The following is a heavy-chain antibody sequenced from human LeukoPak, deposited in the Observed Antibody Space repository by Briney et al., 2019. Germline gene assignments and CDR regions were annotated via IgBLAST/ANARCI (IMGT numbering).Heavy chain of an antibody. V-gene: IGHV3-30*04. CDR3: ARDRHGDYYFDH. CDR1: GFTFSSYA. D-gene: IGHD4-17*01. CDR2: ISYDGSNK. Sequence: GGSLRLSCAASGFTFSSYAMHWVRQAPGKGLEWVAVISYDGSNKYYADSVKGRFTLSRDNAKNSLNLQMNSLRAEDTAVYYCARDRHGDYYFDHWGQGTLVTVSS. J-gene: IGHJ4*02.